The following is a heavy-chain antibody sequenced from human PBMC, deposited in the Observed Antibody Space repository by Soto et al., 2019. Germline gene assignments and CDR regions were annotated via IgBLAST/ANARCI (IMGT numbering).Heavy chain of an antibody. CDR1: GFTFSSYG. Sequence: QVQLVESGGGVVQPGRSLRLSCAASGFTFSSYGMHWVRQAPGKGLEWVALISFDGSNKYYADSVKGRFTISRDNSKNTLYLQMNSLRPEDTAVFYCAKDGQAYGDLYYYYGMDVWGQGTTVTVSS. CDR3: AKDGQAYGDLYYYYGMDV. V-gene: IGHV3-30*18. D-gene: IGHD4-17*01. CDR2: ISFDGSNK. J-gene: IGHJ6*02.